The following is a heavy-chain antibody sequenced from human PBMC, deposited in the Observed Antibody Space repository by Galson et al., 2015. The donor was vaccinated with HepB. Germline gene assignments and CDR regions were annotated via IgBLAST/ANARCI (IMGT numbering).Heavy chain of an antibody. CDR2: IRSKGYGGTT. V-gene: IGHV3-49*03. Sequence: SLRLSCAASGFTFGDYAMSWFRQAPGKGLEWVGSIRSKGYGGTTEYAASVKGRFTISRDDSKSIAYLRMNSLKIEDTAVYYCTSDRKGGYGPFDYWGQGTLVTVSS. CDR3: TSDRKGGYGPFDY. D-gene: IGHD5-12*01. J-gene: IGHJ4*02. CDR1: GFTFGDYA.